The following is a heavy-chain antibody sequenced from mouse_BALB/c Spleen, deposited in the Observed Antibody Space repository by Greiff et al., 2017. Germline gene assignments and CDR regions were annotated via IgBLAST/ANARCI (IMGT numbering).Heavy chain of an antibody. CDR1: GYTFTSYT. D-gene: IGHD2-1*01. CDR3: ARGDGNYYAMDY. CDR2: INPSSGYT. V-gene: IGHV1-4*01. J-gene: IGHJ4*01. Sequence: QVHVKQSGAELARPGASVKMSCKASGYTFTSYTMHWVKQRPGQGLEWIGYINPSSGYTNYNQKFKDKATLTTDKSSSTAYMQLSRLTSEDSAVYFCARGDGNYYAMDYWGQGTSVTVSS.